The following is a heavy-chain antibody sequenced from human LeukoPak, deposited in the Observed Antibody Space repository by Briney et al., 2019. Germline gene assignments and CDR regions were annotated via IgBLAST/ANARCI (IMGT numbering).Heavy chain of an antibody. Sequence: ASVKVSCKASGYTSTSYHLHWVRHAPGQGLEWLAIINPSGGSTSYAQNFQGRVTMTRDTSTSTVYMELSSLRSEDTAVYYCARADLFAFDYWGQGTLVTVSS. CDR2: INPSGGST. D-gene: IGHD2-21*01. V-gene: IGHV1-46*01. CDR3: ARADLFAFDY. J-gene: IGHJ4*02. CDR1: GYTSTSYH.